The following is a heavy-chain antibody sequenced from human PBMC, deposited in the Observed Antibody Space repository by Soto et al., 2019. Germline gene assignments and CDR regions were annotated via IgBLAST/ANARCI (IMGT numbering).Heavy chain of an antibody. CDR1: GYTLTELS. D-gene: IGHD6-19*01. V-gene: IGHV1-24*01. CDR3: ATAGYSSGWYIPY. Sequence: ASVKVSCKVSGYTLTELSMHWVRQAPGKGLEWMGGFDPEDGETTYAQKFQGRVTMTEDTSTDTAYMELSSLRSEDTAVYYCATAGYSSGWYIPYWGQGTLVTVSS. J-gene: IGHJ4*02. CDR2: FDPEDGET.